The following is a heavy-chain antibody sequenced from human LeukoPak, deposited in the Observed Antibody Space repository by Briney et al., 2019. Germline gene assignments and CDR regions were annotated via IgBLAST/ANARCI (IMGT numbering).Heavy chain of an antibody. J-gene: IGHJ5*02. D-gene: IGHD3-3*01. Sequence: GASVKVSCXASGGTFSNYAISWVRQARGQGLEWMEGIIPIFGTANYAQKFQGRVTITADESTSTAYMELSSLRSEDTAVYYCARDRGYYDFWSGYYPRKFDPWGQGTLVTVSS. CDR2: IIPIFGTA. CDR1: GGTFSNYA. CDR3: ARDRGYYDFWSGYYPRKFDP. V-gene: IGHV1-69*13.